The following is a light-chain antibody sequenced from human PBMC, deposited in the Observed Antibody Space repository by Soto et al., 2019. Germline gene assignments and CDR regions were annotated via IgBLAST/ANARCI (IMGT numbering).Light chain of an antibody. CDR1: QSIGGD. Sequence: TQSPSTLSLSPGEGAPRSCMASQSIGGDLAWYQQKPGQAPRLLIYGASTRATGIPAGFRGRGSETDFTLTISRLEPEDFALYYCQQYGSSAPITFGQGTRLEI. V-gene: IGKV3-20*01. CDR2: GAS. CDR3: QQYGSSAPIT. J-gene: IGKJ5*01.